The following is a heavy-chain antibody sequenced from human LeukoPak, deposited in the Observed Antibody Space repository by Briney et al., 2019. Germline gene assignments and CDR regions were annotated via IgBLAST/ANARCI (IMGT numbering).Heavy chain of an antibody. D-gene: IGHD5-18*01. J-gene: IGHJ4*02. CDR2: IKKDGSEK. V-gene: IGHV3-7*04. CDR1: GFTFSSNW. Sequence: GGSLRLSCAASGFTFSSNWMSWVRHAPGKGLEWVASIKKDGSEKYYVDSVKGRFTISRDDAKNSLYLQMNSLRAEDTAVYYCARDKPHYSHDYWGQGTLVTVSS. CDR3: ARDKPHYSHDY.